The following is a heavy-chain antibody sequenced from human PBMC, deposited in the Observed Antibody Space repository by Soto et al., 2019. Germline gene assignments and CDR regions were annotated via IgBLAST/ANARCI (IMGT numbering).Heavy chain of an antibody. CDR2: IYYSGST. CDR3: ASQAFDI. J-gene: IGHJ3*02. V-gene: IGHV4-59*01. Sequence: QVQLQESGPGLVKPSETLSLTCTVSGGSISSYYWSWIRQPPGKGLEWIGYIYYSGSTNYNPSLKXRXPISVDTSKNQFSVKLSSVPAADTDVYYCASQAFDIWGQVTMVTVSS. CDR1: GGSISSYY.